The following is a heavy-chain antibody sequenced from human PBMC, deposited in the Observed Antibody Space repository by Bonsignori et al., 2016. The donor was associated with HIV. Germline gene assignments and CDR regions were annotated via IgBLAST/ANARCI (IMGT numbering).Heavy chain of an antibody. D-gene: IGHD5-18*01. V-gene: IGHV3-21*01. J-gene: IGHJ4*02. Sequence: VRQAPGKGLEWVSSISSSSSYIYYADSVKGRFTISRDNAKNSLYLQMNSLRAEDTAVYYCARGLSYGYGYYFDYWGQGTLVTVSS. CDR2: ISSSSSYI. CDR3: ARGLSYGYGYYFDY.